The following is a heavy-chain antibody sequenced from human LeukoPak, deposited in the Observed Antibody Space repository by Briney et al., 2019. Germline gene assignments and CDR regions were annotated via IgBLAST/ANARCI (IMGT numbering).Heavy chain of an antibody. CDR3: AKDGIAAAGTLDY. D-gene: IGHD6-13*01. J-gene: IGHJ4*02. CDR1: GFTFSSYG. CDR2: ISYDGSNK. V-gene: IGHV3-30*18. Sequence: GGSLRLSCAASGFTFSSYGMHWVRQAPGKGLEWVAVISYDGSNKYYADSVNGRFTISRDNSKNTLYLQMNSLRAEGTAVYYCAKDGIAAAGTLDYWGQGTLVTVSS.